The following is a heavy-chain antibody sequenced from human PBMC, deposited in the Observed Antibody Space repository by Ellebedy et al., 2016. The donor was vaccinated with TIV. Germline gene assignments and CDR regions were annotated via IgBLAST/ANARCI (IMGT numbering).Heavy chain of an antibody. CDR2: INPLGSQK. V-gene: IGHV3-7*01. J-gene: IGHJ4*02. CDR1: GPIFSHNW. Sequence: GECLKISCVDSGPIFSHNWMSWVRQAPGKGLEWVAKINPLGSQKSYVDSVKGRFTISRDNAESSLFLEMNSLRVEDTAVYYCAAEAWWRLDSWGQGTLVTVSS. D-gene: IGHD2-15*01. CDR3: AAEAWWRLDS.